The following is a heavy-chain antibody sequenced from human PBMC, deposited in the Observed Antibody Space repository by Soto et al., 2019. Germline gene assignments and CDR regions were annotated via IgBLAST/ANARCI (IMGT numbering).Heavy chain of an antibody. CDR3: ARAGVAPYYYYGMDV. CDR1: GYTFTRSG. D-gene: IGHD5-12*01. V-gene: IGHV1-18*01. J-gene: IGHJ6*02. Sequence: QVQLVQSGAEVKKPGASVKVSCKASGYTFTRSGISWVRQAPGQGLEWMGWISTYNGDTNYAQTFQDRVTMTTDTAPSTAYMELRSLRSDDTAVYYCARAGVAPYYYYGMDVWGQGTPVSVSS. CDR2: ISTYNGDT.